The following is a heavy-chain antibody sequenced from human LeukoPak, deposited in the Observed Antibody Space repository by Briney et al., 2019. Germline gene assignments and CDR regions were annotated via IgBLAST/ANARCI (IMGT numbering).Heavy chain of an antibody. CDR3: ARDQYYYDSSGYSGY. CDR1: GFTFSSYS. J-gene: IGHJ4*02. V-gene: IGHV3-21*01. CDR2: ISSSSSYI. Sequence: GGSLRLSCAASGFTFSSYSMNWVRQAPGKGLEWVSSISSSSSYIYYADSVKGRFTISRDNAKNSLYLQMNSLRAEDTAVYYCARDQYYYDSSGYSGYWGQGTLVTVPS. D-gene: IGHD3-22*01.